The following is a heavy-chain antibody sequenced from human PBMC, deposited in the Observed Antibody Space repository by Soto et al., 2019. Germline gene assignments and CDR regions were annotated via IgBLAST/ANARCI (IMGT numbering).Heavy chain of an antibody. Sequence: KASETLSLTCTVSGGSISSGDYYWSWIRQPPGKGLEWIGYIYYSGSTYYNPSLKSRVTISVDTSKNQFSLKLSSVTAADTAVYYCARGPSRVLIGGIDYWGQGTLVTVSS. J-gene: IGHJ4*02. CDR1: GGSISSGDYY. CDR3: ARGPSRVLIGGIDY. V-gene: IGHV4-30-4*01. CDR2: IYYSGST. D-gene: IGHD3-10*01.